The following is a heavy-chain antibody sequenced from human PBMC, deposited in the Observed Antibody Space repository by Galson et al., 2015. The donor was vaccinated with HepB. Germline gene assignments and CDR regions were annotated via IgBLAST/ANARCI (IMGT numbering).Heavy chain of an antibody. CDR3: ARPDTAGWFDP. J-gene: IGHJ5*02. CDR1: GFTFSSYA. Sequence: SLRLSCAASGFTFSSYAMHWVRQAPGKGLEWVAVISYDGSNKYYADSVKGRFTIFRDNSKNTLYLQMNSLRAEDTAVYYCARPDTAGWFDPWGQGTLVTVSS. V-gene: IGHV3-30-3*01. CDR2: ISYDGSNK. D-gene: IGHD5-18*01.